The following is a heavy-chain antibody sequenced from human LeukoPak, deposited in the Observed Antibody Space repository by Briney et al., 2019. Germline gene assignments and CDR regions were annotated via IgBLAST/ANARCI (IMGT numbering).Heavy chain of an antibody. J-gene: IGHJ6*03. CDR2: IYYSGST. Sequence: SQTLSLTCTVSLGSISVYYWSWIRHPPGKVHESHRYIYYSGSTNYNPSLKSRVTISVDTSKNQFSLKVSSVTAADTAVYYCARRRFGELISKGYYYYYMDVWGKGTTVTVSS. CDR1: LGSISVYY. V-gene: IGHV4-59*08. D-gene: IGHD3-10*01. CDR3: ARRRFGELISKGYYYYYMDV.